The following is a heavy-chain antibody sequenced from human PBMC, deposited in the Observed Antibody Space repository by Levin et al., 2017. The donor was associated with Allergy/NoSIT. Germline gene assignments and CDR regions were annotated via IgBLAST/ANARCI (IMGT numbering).Heavy chain of an antibody. J-gene: IGHJ4*02. Sequence: SETLSLTCTVSGGSISSYYWSWIRQPPGKGLEWLGYIYYSGSTNYNPSLKSRVTISVDTSKNQFSLKLSSVTAADTAVYYCARAWGIAARLYLDYWGQGTLVTVSS. CDR2: IYYSGST. CDR3: ARAWGIAARLYLDY. D-gene: IGHD6-6*01. V-gene: IGHV4-59*01. CDR1: GGSISSYY.